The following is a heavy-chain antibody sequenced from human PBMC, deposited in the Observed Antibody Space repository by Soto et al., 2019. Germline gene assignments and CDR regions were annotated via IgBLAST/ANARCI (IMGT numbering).Heavy chain of an antibody. J-gene: IGHJ6*02. Sequence: QVQLQESGPGLVKPSQTLSLTCTVSGGSISSGGYYWSWIRQHPGKGLEWIGYIYYSGSTYYNPSPKTRVTISVDTAKNQFSLKLSSVTAADTAVYYCARLPTVTTAYYYYGMDVWGQGTTVTVSS. D-gene: IGHD4-17*01. V-gene: IGHV4-31*03. CDR2: IYYSGST. CDR1: GGSISSGGYY. CDR3: ARLPTVTTAYYYYGMDV.